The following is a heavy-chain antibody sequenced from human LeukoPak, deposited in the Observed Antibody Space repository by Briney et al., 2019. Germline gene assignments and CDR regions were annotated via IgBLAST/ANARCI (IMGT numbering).Heavy chain of an antibody. D-gene: IGHD5-18*01. Sequence: ASVKVSCKASGYTFTGYYMHWVRQAPGQGLEWMGWINPNSGNTGYAQKFQGRVTMTRNTSISTAYMELSSLRSEDTAVYYCARGRGYSRFYYYYYMDVWGKGTTVTISS. CDR2: INPNSGNT. J-gene: IGHJ6*03. V-gene: IGHV1-8*02. CDR3: ARGRGYSRFYYYYYMDV. CDR1: GYTFTGYY.